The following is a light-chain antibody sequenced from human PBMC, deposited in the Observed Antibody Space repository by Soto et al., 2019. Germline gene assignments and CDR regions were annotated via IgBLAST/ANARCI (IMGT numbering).Light chain of an antibody. V-gene: IGKV1-9*01. CDR3: QHLNSYPLT. CDR2: AAS. Sequence: DIRLTQSPSFLSASVGDRVTITCRASQGISSYLAWYQQKPGKAPKLLIYAASTLQSGVPSWFLGSGSGTEFTLTISSLQPEDFATYYCQHLNSYPLTFGGGTKVEIK. J-gene: IGKJ4*01. CDR1: QGISSY.